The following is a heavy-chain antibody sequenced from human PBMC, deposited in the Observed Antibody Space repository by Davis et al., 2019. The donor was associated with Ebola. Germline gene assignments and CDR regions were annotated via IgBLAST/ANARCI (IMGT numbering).Heavy chain of an antibody. CDR2: IYYSGST. Sequence: PSETLSLTCTVSGGSISNYYWTWVRQPPGKGLEWIGYIYYSGSTYYNPSLTSRVTISVDTSKSQFSLKLRSVTAADTAVYYCAAYVGGSSRWFDPWGQGTLVTVSS. D-gene: IGHD6-6*01. CDR3: AAYVGGSSRWFDP. J-gene: IGHJ5*02. CDR1: GGSISNYY. V-gene: IGHV4-59*01.